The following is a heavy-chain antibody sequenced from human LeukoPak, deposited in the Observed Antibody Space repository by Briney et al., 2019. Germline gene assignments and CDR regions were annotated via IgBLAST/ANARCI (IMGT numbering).Heavy chain of an antibody. CDR1: SGSVSSGSYY. V-gene: IGHV4-61*01. Sequence: SETLSLTCTVSSGSVSSGSYYWSWIRQPPGKGLEWIAYIRYSGSTDYNPSLKSRVTISVDTSKNQFSLKLSSVTAADTAVYYCARDYGDYIGGYFVYWGQGTLVTVSS. D-gene: IGHD4-17*01. CDR3: ARDYGDYIGGYFVY. J-gene: IGHJ4*02. CDR2: IRYSGST.